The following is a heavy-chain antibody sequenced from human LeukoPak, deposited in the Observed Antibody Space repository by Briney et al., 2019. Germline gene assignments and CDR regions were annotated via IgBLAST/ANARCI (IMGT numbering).Heavy chain of an antibody. D-gene: IGHD3/OR15-3a*01. J-gene: IGHJ6*02. CDR1: GYTFTTCG. V-gene: IGHV1-3*01. Sequence: GASVKVSCKASGYTFTTCGMHWVRQAPGQSLEWMGWINAGNGNTKYSQKFQGRVTITRGTSASTAYMELSSLRSEDTAVYYCARAGGGLVTYYYYYGMDVWGQGITVTVSS. CDR2: INAGNGNT. CDR3: ARAGGGLVTYYYYYGMDV.